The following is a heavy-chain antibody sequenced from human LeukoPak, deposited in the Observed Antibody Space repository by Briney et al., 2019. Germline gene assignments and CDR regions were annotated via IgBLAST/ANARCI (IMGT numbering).Heavy chain of an antibody. Sequence: PGGSLRLSCAASGFTFSDYYMSWIRQAPGKGLEWVSYISSSGSTIYYADSVKGRFTISRDNAKNSLYLQMNSLRAEDTAVYYCARAPYSSSWYHFDYWGQGTLVTVSS. CDR2: ISSSGSTI. CDR1: GFTFSDYY. V-gene: IGHV3-11*04. D-gene: IGHD6-13*01. CDR3: ARAPYSSSWYHFDY. J-gene: IGHJ4*02.